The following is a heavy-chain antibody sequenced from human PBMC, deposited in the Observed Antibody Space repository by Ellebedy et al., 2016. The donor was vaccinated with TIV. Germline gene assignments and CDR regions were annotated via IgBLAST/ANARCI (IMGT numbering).Heavy chain of an antibody. J-gene: IGHJ6*02. CDR2: ISGSGSNI. D-gene: IGHD2-15*01. Sequence: PGGSLRLSCRASGFSFSAFYMSWIRQAPGKGLEWISYISGSGSNIQSADSVKGRVTISRDNAKNSLYLEMNSLRADDTAVYYGAREDIVVVRDGMDVWGQGTTVTVSS. V-gene: IGHV3-11*04. CDR3: AREDIVVVRDGMDV. CDR1: GFSFSAFY.